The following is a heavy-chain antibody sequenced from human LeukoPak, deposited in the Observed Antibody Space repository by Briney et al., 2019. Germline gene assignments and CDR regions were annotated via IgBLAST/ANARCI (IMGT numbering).Heavy chain of an antibody. CDR1: GYTFTNYG. V-gene: IGHV1-69*13. D-gene: IGHD5-12*01. CDR3: ARNGGYSGYDTAY. J-gene: IGHJ4*02. CDR2: IIPIFGTA. Sequence: SVKVSCKASGYTFTNYGISWVRQAPGQGLEWMGGIIPIFGTANYAQKFQGRVTITADGSTSTAYMELSSLRSEDTAVYYCARNGGYSGYDTAYWGQGTLVTVSS.